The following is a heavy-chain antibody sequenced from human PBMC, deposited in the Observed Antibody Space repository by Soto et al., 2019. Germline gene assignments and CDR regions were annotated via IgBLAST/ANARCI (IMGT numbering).Heavy chain of an antibody. Sequence: AVKVSCPSSGGTFSSYAISWVRQAPGQGLEWMGGIIPIFGTANYAQKFQGRVTITADESTSTAYMELSSLRSEDTAVYYCARDVPGYCSSTSGPTLPTDYYYGLEWWGQGTTVTVSS. CDR1: GGTFSSYA. CDR2: IIPIFGTA. J-gene: IGHJ6*02. V-gene: IGHV1-69*13. CDR3: ARDVPGYCSSTSGPTLPTDYYYGLEW. D-gene: IGHD2-2*01.